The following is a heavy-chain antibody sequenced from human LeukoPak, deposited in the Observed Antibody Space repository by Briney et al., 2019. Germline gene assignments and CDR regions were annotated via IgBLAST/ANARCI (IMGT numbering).Heavy chain of an antibody. CDR1: GGTFSSYA. CDR3: ARVLGGYSGYDLYYFDY. J-gene: IGHJ4*02. V-gene: IGHV1-69*05. Sequence: WASVTVSCKHSGGTFSSYAISWVRQDPGQGLEWMGGVIHIFGTANYAQKYQGRVTITTDESTSTAYMELSSLRSEDTAVYYCARVLGGYSGYDLYYFDYWGQGTLVTVSS. CDR2: VIHIFGTA. D-gene: IGHD5-12*01.